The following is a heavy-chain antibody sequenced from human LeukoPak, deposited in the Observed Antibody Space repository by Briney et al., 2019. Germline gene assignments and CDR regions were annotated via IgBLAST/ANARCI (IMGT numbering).Heavy chain of an antibody. CDR1: GYSISSGYY. Sequence: SGTLSLTCTVSGYSISSGYYWGWSRQPPGKGLEWIGSIYHSGSTYYNPSLKSRVTISVGTSKNQFSLKLSSVTAADTAVYYCARVGPVLLWFGELSHAFDIWGQGTMVTVSS. D-gene: IGHD3-10*01. J-gene: IGHJ3*02. CDR2: IYHSGST. CDR3: ARVGPVLLWFGELSHAFDI. V-gene: IGHV4-38-2*02.